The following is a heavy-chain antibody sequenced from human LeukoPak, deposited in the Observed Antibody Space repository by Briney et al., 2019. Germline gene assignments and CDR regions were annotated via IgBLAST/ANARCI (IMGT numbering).Heavy chain of an antibody. CDR1: GDSMRSYF. Sequence: PSETLSLTCTVSGDSMRSYFWSWIRQPPGKGLEWIGSIHHSGNTYYNPSLRSRVTISVDTSKNQFSLKLSSVTAADTAVYYCARYSSSPTYYFDYWGQGTLVTVSS. D-gene: IGHD6-13*01. J-gene: IGHJ4*02. CDR3: ARYSSSPTYYFDY. CDR2: IHHSGNT. V-gene: IGHV4-38-2*02.